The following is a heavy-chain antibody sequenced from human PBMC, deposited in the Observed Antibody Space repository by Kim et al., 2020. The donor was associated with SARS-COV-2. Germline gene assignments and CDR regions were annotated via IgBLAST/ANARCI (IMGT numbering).Heavy chain of an antibody. Sequence: GGSLRLSCAASGFIFSSYGMHWVRQAPGKGLEWMALISYDGDHAYYADSVKGRFTISRDNSKNTLYLQLNSLRAEDTAVYYCAKDGLLFGELSSMDVWGQGTTVTVSS. CDR2: ISYDGDHA. J-gene: IGHJ6*02. V-gene: IGHV3-30*18. D-gene: IGHD3-10*01. CDR3: AKDGLLFGELSSMDV. CDR1: GFIFSSYG.